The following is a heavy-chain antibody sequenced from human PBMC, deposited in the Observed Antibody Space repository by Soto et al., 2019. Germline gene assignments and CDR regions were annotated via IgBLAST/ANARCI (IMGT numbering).Heavy chain of an antibody. CDR3: VGGGDRRPPRTSAFDL. D-gene: IGHD3-22*01. CDR1: GYNFTNHA. V-gene: IGHV1-3*01. CDR2: INAATGNT. J-gene: IGHJ3*01. Sequence: QVDIVQSGAEVKIPGASVNVSCRTSGYNFTNHAMQWVRQAPGQSLDWLGSINAATGNTQFSEKFQDRVTMIRDTSANTAYLESRGLRPEAKAVYYCVGGGDRRPPRTSAFDLWGRGTLVTVSS.